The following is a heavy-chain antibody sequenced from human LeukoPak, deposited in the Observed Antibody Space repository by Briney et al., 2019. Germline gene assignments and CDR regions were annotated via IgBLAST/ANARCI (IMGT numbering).Heavy chain of an antibody. CDR3: ARDRRDYDILTTGYYGMDV. CDR1: GFTVSSNY. V-gene: IGHV3-53*01. J-gene: IGHJ6*02. Sequence: PGGSLRLSCAASGFTVSSNYMSWVRQAPGKGLEWVSVIYSGGSTYYADSVKGRFTISRDNSKNTLYLQMNSLRAEDTAVCYCARDRRDYDILTTGYYGMDVWGQGTTVTVSS. D-gene: IGHD3-9*01. CDR2: IYSGGST.